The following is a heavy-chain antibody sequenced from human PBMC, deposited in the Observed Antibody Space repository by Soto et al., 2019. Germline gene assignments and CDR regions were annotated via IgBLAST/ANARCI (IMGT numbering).Heavy chain of an antibody. D-gene: IGHD3-3*02. Sequence: QVEVVESGGGLVKPGGSLRLSCTASGFTFNDYYMTWFRRAPGTGLEWVSYISSTGSYTNYAESVKGRFTISRDNANNSLYRQMDRLRDEDTAVYYCARDPSIRSPPDYWGRGTLVTVSS. CDR1: GFTFNDYY. V-gene: IGHV3-11*05. CDR2: ISSTGSYT. J-gene: IGHJ4*02. CDR3: ARDPSIRSPPDY.